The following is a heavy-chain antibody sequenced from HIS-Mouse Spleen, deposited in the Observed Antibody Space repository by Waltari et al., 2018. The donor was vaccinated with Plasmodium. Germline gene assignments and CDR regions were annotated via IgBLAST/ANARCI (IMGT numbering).Heavy chain of an antibody. V-gene: IGHV3-53*02. Sequence: EVQLVETGGGLIQPGGSLRLSCAGCGFPVSSNDRRWVRQAPGKGLEWVSVIYSGGSTYYPDSVKGRFTISRDNSKNTLYLQMNSLRAEDTAVYYCARAAIAWGSPYYFDYWGQGTLVTVSS. CDR3: ARAAIAWGSPYYFDY. CDR1: GFPVSSND. D-gene: IGHD7-27*01. J-gene: IGHJ4*02. CDR2: IYSGGST.